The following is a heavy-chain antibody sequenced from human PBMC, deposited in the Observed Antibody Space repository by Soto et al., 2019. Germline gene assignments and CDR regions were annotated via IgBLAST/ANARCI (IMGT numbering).Heavy chain of an antibody. CDR2: INPNSGGT. CDR3: ARLGPGYCTNGVCYYFDY. V-gene: IGHV1-2*04. CDR1: GYTFTGYY. D-gene: IGHD2-8*01. J-gene: IGHJ4*02. Sequence: QVQLVQSGAEVKKPGASVKVSCKASGYTFTGYYMHWVRQAPGQGLEWMGWINPNSGGTNYAQKCQGWVTMTRDTSISTAYMELSRLRSDDTAVYYCARLGPGYCTNGVCYYFDYWGQGTLVTVSS.